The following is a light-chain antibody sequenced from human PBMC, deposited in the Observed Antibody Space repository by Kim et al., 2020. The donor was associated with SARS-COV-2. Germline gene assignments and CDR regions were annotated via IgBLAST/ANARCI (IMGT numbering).Light chain of an antibody. J-gene: IGKJ1*01. CDR2: EAS. CDR3: QQYDSYKWT. Sequence: EIQMTQSPSILSASVGDRVTITCRASESVTPWLAWYQLKPGKAPKLLIYEASTLESGVPSRFSGSGSGTEFTLTISSLQPDDFATYCCQQYDSYKWTFGQGTKVDIK. V-gene: IGKV1-5*03. CDR1: ESVTPW.